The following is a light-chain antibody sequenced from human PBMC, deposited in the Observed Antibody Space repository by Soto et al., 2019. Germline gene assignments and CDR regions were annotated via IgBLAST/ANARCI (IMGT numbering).Light chain of an antibody. CDR1: SSDVGTYIS. J-gene: IGLJ1*01. V-gene: IGLV2-18*01. Sequence: QSALTQPPSVSGSPGQSVSISCTGTSSDVGTYISVSWYQQPPGTAPKLIIYAVSNRPSGVPDRFSGSKSGNTASLTIPGLQAEDEADYYCSLYISRTTSFVFGPGTKVTVL. CDR3: SLYISRTTSFV. CDR2: AVS.